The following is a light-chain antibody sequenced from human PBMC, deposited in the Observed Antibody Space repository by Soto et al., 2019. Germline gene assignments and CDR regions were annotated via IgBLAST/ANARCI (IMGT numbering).Light chain of an antibody. CDR1: QGISSA. V-gene: IGKV1D-13*01. CDR2: DAS. J-gene: IGKJ2*01. Sequence: AIQLTQSPSSLSASVGDRVTITCRASQGISSALAWYQQKPGKPPKLLIYDASNLESGVPSRFSGSGSGTDFTLTISSLQPEDFATYYCQQFNNYPHAFGQGTKLEVK. CDR3: QQFNNYPHA.